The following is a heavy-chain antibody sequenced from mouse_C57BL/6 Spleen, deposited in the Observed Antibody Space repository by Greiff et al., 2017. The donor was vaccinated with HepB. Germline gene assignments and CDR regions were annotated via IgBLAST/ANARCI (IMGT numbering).Heavy chain of an antibody. D-gene: IGHD2-3*01. J-gene: IGHJ2*01. CDR2: IDPSDSYT. V-gene: IGHV1-59*01. Sequence: QVQLQQPGAELVRPGTSVKLSCKASGYTFTSYWMHWVKQRPGQGLEWIGVIDPSDSYTNYNQKFKGKATLTVDTSSSTAYMQLSSLTSEDSAVYYCARARWGPYFDYWGQGTTLTVS. CDR1: GYTFTSYW. CDR3: ARARWGPYFDY.